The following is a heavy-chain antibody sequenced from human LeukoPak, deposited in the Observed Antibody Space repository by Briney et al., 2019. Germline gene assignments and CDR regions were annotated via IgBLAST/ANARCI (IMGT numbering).Heavy chain of an antibody. D-gene: IGHD5-24*01. J-gene: IGHJ4*02. V-gene: IGHV3-23*01. Sequence: PGGSLRLSCAASGFTFSSYGMSWVRQAPGKGLEWVSAISGSGGSTYYADSVKGRFTISRDNSKNTLYLQMNSLRAEGTAVYYCAKDSLDGYNPPDDYWGQGTLVTVSS. CDR1: GFTFSSYG. CDR2: ISGSGGST. CDR3: AKDSLDGYNPPDDY.